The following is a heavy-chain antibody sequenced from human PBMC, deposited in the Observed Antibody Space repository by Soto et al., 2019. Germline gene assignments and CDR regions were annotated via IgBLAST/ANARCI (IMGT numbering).Heavy chain of an antibody. CDR1: GFSLSTSGVG. CDR3: ARAGITIFGVVIPFDY. J-gene: IGHJ4*02. Sequence: SGPTLVNPPQTPTLTCTFSGFSLSTSGVGVGWIRQPPGKALEWLALIYWDDDKRYSPSLKSRLTITKDTSKNQVVLTMTNMDPVDTATYYCARAGITIFGVVIPFDYWGQGTLVTVSS. V-gene: IGHV2-5*02. CDR2: IYWDDDK. D-gene: IGHD3-3*01.